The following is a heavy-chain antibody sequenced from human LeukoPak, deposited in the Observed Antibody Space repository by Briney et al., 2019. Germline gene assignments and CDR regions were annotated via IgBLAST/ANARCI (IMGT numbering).Heavy chain of an antibody. D-gene: IGHD6-19*01. CDR1: GFTFSSYG. Sequence: GGSLRLSCAASGFTFSSYGMHWVRQAPGKGLEWVAVISDDGNNEYYADSVKGRFTISRDNSRNTLYMQINSLRAEDTAVYYCVKRHSEYISAGRVDYWGQGTLVAVSS. CDR3: VKRHSEYISAGRVDY. J-gene: IGHJ4*02. V-gene: IGHV3-30*03. CDR2: ISDDGNNE.